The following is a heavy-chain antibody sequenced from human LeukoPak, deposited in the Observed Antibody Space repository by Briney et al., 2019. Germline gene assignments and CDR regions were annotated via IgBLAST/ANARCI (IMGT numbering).Heavy chain of an antibody. CDR3: ARGGHYYGSGSILFDY. Sequence: SETLSLTCTVSGGSISSYYWSWIRQPAGKGLEWIGRIYTSGSTNYNPSLKSRLTMSVDTSKNQFSLNLSSVTAADTAVYYCARGGHYYGSGSILFDYWGQGTLVTVSS. CDR1: GGSISSYY. D-gene: IGHD3-10*01. V-gene: IGHV4-4*07. J-gene: IGHJ4*02. CDR2: IYTSGST.